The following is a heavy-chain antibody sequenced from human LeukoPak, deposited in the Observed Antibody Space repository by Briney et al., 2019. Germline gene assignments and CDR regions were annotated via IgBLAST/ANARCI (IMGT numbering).Heavy chain of an antibody. CDR3: AKGDNYYDSSGYYYVRALFDY. D-gene: IGHD3-22*01. J-gene: IGHJ4*02. CDR1: GFTFSSYG. Sequence: GGSLRLSCAASGFTFSSYGMHWVRQAPGKGLEWVAGTSYNGNIKYYADYVKGRFSISRDNSKNTLYLQMDSLRPEATAVYYCAKGDNYYDSSGYYYVRALFDYWGQGTLVTVSS. V-gene: IGHV3-30*18. CDR2: TSYNGNIK.